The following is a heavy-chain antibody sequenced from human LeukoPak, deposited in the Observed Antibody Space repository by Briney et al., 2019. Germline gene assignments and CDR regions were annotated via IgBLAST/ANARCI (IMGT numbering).Heavy chain of an antibody. V-gene: IGHV4-30-4*01. D-gene: IGHD3-10*01. CDR1: GGSISSGDYY. CDR3: ARGVLLWFGELDGGTVDY. Sequence: PSQTMSLTCTVSGGSISSGDYYWSWIRQPPGKGLEWIGYIYYSGSTYYNPSLKSRVTISVDTSKNQFSLTLSSVTAADTAVYYCARGVLLWFGELDGGTVDYWGQGTLVTVSS. J-gene: IGHJ4*02. CDR2: IYYSGST.